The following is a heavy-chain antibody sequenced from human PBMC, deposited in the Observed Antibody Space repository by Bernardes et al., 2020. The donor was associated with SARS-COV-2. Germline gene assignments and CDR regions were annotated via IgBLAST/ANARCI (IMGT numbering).Heavy chain of an antibody. J-gene: IGHJ6*02. D-gene: IGHD2-15*01. V-gene: IGHV3-23*01. CDR3: AKCVVGYYAVDV. Sequence: GGSLRLSCAAFGFTFNMYAMTWVRQAPGKGLEWVSGISGSGGSTYYADSVKGRFTISRDNSKNTLFLQMNSLRAEDTAVYYCAKCVVGYYAVDVWGQGTTVTVSS. CDR2: ISGSGGST. CDR1: GFTFNMYA.